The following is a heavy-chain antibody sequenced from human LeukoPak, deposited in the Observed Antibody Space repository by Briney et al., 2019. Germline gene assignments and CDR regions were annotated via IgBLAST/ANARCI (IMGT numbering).Heavy chain of an antibody. J-gene: IGHJ3*02. CDR1: GFTFSNYW. V-gene: IGHV3-30*03. CDR2: ISYDGSNE. D-gene: IGHD3-22*01. CDR3: ARRDYYYDSSAEPFDI. Sequence: GGSLRLSCAASGFTFSNYWMSWVRQAPGKGLEWVAVISYDGSNEYYGDSVKGRFTISRDNSKNTLYLQMNSLRSEDTAVYYCARRDYYYDSSAEPFDIWGQGTMVTVSS.